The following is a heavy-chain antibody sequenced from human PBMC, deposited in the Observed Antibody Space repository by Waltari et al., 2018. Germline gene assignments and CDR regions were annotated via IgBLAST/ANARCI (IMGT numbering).Heavy chain of an antibody. J-gene: IGHJ4*02. V-gene: IGHV1-69*01. CDR3: ARAGGEIVGATRLRGDYYFDY. Sequence: QVQLVQSGAEVKKPGSSVKVSCKASGGTFSSYAISWVRQAPGQGLEWMGGIIPIFGTATYAQKFQGRVTITADESTSTAYMELSSLRSEDTAVYYCARAGGEIVGATRLRGDYYFDYWGQGTLVTVSS. CDR2: IIPIFGTA. CDR1: GGTFSSYA. D-gene: IGHD1-26*01.